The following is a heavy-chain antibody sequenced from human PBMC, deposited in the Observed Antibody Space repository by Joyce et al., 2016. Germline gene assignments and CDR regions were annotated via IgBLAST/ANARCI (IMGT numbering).Heavy chain of an antibody. D-gene: IGHD3-22*01. V-gene: IGHV1-69*12. CDR2: ITPILGPA. CDR3: ARESADSSGYYYGLY. CDR1: GGAFSRHS. Sequence: QVQLVQSGAEVRQPGSSVRLSCKASGGAFSRHSISWVRQAPGQGLEWMGGITPILGPATYAPKFQGRVTITVDESTGTAYMELNRLRSEDTAMYYCARESADSSGYYYGLYWGQGALVTVSS. J-gene: IGHJ4*02.